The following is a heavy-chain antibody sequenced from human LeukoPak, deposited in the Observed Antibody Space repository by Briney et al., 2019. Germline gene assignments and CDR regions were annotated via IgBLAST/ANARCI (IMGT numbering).Heavy chain of an antibody. Sequence: KPSETLSLTCAVYGGSFSGYYWSWIRQPPGKGLEWIGEINHSGSTNYNPSLKSRGTISVDTSKNQFSLKLSSVTAADTAVYYCAINKGGYCSSTSCHGRRNWFDPWGQGTLVTVSS. J-gene: IGHJ5*02. CDR3: AINKGGYCSSTSCHGRRNWFDP. D-gene: IGHD2-2*01. CDR2: INHSGST. CDR1: GGSFSGYY. V-gene: IGHV4-34*01.